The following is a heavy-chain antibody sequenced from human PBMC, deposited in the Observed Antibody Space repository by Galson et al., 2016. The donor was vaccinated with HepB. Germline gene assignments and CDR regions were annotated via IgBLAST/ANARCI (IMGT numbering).Heavy chain of an antibody. Sequence: SLRLSCAASGFTFDSYSMDWVRQAPGKGLEWVSYISGSGATIHFADSVRGRFTVSRDSAKNLAYLQMDSLRAEDTAVYYCAREGGSSARYLYFQYWGQGTPVSVSS. CDR1: GFTFDSYS. CDR3: AREGGSSARYLYFQY. J-gene: IGHJ1*01. V-gene: IGHV3-48*01. CDR2: ISGSGATI. D-gene: IGHD2-2*01.